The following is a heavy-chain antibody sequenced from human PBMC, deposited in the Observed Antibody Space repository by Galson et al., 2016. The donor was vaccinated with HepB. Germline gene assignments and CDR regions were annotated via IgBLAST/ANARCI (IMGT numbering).Heavy chain of an antibody. CDR1: GFSFSGSP. CDR2: ISKDGHNK. Sequence: SLRLSCAASGFSFSGSPMHWVRQAPGKGLEWVAVISKDGHNKDYADSVKGRLTLSRDNSKNTVYLQMDSLRAEDTGVYYCAREGQDQLLWGYFDYWGQGTLVTLSS. J-gene: IGHJ4*02. D-gene: IGHD2-2*01. V-gene: IGHV3-30*04. CDR3: AREGQDQLLWGYFDY.